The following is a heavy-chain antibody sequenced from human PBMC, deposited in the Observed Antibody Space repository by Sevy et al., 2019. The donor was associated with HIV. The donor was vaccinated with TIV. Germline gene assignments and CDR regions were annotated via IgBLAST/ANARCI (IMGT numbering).Heavy chain of an antibody. CDR1: GFTFDDYA. Sequence: GGSLRLSCAASGFTFDDYAMHWVRQAPGKGLEWVSDISWNSGSIGYADSVKGRFTISRDNAKNSLYLQMNSLRAEDTALYYCAKELPAPGQYSSSYTTYYYYGMDVWGQGTTVTVSS. CDR3: AKELPAPGQYSSSYTTYYYYGMDV. J-gene: IGHJ6*02. CDR2: ISWNSGSI. V-gene: IGHV3-9*01. D-gene: IGHD6-13*01.